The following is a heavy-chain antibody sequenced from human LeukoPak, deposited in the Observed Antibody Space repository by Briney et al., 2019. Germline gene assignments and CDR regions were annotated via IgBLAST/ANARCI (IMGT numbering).Heavy chain of an antibody. Sequence: GGSPRLSCAASGFTFSDYYMSWIRQAPGKGLEWVSYISRGGNTIYYADSVKGRFTISRDNAKNSLYLQMNSLRAEDTAVYYCATLSRTWDFEYWGQGTLVTVSS. V-gene: IGHV3-11*01. J-gene: IGHJ4*02. CDR1: GFTFSDYY. D-gene: IGHD1-26*01. CDR3: ATLSRTWDFEY. CDR2: ISRGGNTI.